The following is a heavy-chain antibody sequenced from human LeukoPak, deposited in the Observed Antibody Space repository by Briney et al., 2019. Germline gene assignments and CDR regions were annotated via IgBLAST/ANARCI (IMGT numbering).Heavy chain of an antibody. J-gene: IGHJ4*02. D-gene: IGHD4-11*01. CDR2: ISGSGGST. CDR1: GFTFSSYA. CDR3: AKDHSRLPVLYFDY. Sequence: GGSLRFSGAASGFTFSSYAMSWVGQAPGKGLEWFSAISGSGGSTYYADSVKGGFTISSANSKNTLYLQMNSLRAEDTAVYYCAKDHSRLPVLYFDYWGQGTLVTVSS. V-gene: IGHV3-23*01.